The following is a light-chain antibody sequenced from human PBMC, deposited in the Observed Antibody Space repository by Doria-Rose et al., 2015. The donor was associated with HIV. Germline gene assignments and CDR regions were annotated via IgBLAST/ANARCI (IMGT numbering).Light chain of an antibody. CDR3: HQYGTSRT. V-gene: IGKV3-20*01. J-gene: IGKJ1*01. CDR2: DGS. Sequence: EIVLTQSPGTLSLSPGERATLSCRASQSFSSTYLAWYQRKPGQAPSLLIYDGSTRATGIPDRFSAGGSGTDFTLTINRLEPEDFALYYCHQYGTSRTFGQGTKVEI. CDR1: QSFSSTY.